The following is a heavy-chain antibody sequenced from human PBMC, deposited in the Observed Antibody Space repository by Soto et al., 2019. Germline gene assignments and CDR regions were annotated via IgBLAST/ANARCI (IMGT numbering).Heavy chain of an antibody. CDR2: INPKSGGT. Sequence: ASVKVSCKASGDTFTGYFMHWVRQAPGQGLEWIGWINPKSGGTNYAQKFQGWVTMTRDTSISTAYMEVSRLRSDDTAVYYCAKSYSSRYLYYFDDWGQGTLVTVSS. D-gene: IGHD1-26*01. J-gene: IGHJ4*01. CDR1: GDTFTGYF. CDR3: AKSYSSRYLYYFDD. V-gene: IGHV1-2*04.